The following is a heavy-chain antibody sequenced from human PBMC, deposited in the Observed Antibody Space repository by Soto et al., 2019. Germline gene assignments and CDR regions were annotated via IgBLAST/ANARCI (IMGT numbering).Heavy chain of an antibody. CDR2: INHSGST. CDR1: GGSFSGYY. V-gene: IGHV4-34*01. D-gene: IGHD1-7*01. Sequence: SETLSLTCAVYGGSFSGYYWSWIRQPPGKGLEWIGEINHSGSTNYNPSLKSRVTISVDTSKNQFSLKLSSVTAADTAVYYCASRQGNWNYLYYYYGMDVWGQGTTVTVSS. J-gene: IGHJ6*02. CDR3: ASRQGNWNYLYYYYGMDV.